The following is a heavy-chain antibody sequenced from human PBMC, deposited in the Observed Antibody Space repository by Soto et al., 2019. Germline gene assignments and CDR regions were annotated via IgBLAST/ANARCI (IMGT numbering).Heavy chain of an antibody. D-gene: IGHD2-8*01. CDR2: INHSGST. J-gene: IGHJ5*02. Sequence: PSATLSLTCAVYGGSFSGYYWSWIRQPPGKGLEWIGEINHSGSTNYNPSLKSRVTISVDTSKNQFSLNLSSVTAADTAVYYCARARGGHIVLMVYATKARWFDPWGQGTLVTVSS. CDR1: GGSFSGYY. CDR3: ARARGGHIVLMVYATKARWFDP. V-gene: IGHV4-34*01.